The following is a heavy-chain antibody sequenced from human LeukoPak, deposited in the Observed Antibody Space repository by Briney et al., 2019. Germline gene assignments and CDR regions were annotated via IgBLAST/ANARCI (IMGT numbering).Heavy chain of an antibody. CDR2: ISSSSSYI. V-gene: IGHV3-21*01. CDR1: GFTFSSYS. CDR3: ARDFRPLGAFDI. Sequence: TGGSLRLSSAASGFTFSSYSMNWVRQAPGQGLEWVSSISSSSSYIYYADSVKGRFTISRGNAKNSLYLQMNSLRAEDTAVYYCARDFRPLGAFDIWSQGTMVTVSS. J-gene: IGHJ3*02. D-gene: IGHD7-27*01.